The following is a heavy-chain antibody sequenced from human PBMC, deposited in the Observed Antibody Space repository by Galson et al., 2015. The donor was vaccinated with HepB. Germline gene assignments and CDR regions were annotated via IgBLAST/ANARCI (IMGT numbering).Heavy chain of an antibody. CDR2: ISSSSSYI. CDR1: GFTFSSYS. CDR3: ARELLSTPHYGGNSVTH. Sequence: SLRLSCAASGFTFSSYSMNWVRQAPGKGLEWVSSISSSSSYIYYADSVKGRFTISRDNAKNSLYLQMNSLRAEDTAVYYCARELLSTPHYGGNSVTHWGQGTLVTVSS. J-gene: IGHJ4*02. V-gene: IGHV3-21*01. D-gene: IGHD4-23*01.